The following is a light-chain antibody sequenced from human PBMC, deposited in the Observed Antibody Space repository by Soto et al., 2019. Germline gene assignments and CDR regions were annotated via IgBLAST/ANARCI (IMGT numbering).Light chain of an antibody. J-gene: IGKJ5*01. V-gene: IGKV1-39*01. CDR2: IAS. CDR1: QSISNY. Sequence: DIQMTQCPSSLSASVVDIVTITFRASQSISNYLNWYQQKAGKAPKVLIYIASSLHNGVPSRSSGSGSGTDFTLTISSLQPEDFATYFCQQSYNNPLTFGQGTRLEIK. CDR3: QQSYNNPLT.